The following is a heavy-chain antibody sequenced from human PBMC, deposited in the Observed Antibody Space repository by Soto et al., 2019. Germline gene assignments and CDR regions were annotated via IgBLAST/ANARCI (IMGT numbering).Heavy chain of an antibody. CDR3: AKDSVPYGHEDYFDY. CDR1: GFTFSSYA. J-gene: IGHJ4*02. D-gene: IGHD3-10*01. CDR2: ISGSGGST. V-gene: IGHV3-23*01. Sequence: GGSLRLSCAASGFTFSSYAMSWVRQAPGKGLEWVSAISGSGGSTYYADSVKGRFTISRDNSKNTLYLQMNSLRAEDTAVYYCAKDSVPYGHEDYFDYWGQGTLVTVAS.